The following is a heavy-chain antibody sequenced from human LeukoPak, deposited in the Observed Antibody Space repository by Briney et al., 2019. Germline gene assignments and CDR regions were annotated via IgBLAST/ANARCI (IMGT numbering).Heavy chain of an antibody. J-gene: IGHJ6*02. CDR3: AKAASSSWPSYYYGMDV. V-gene: IGHV3-23*01. D-gene: IGHD6-13*01. Sequence: SEGSLRLSCAASGFIFSSYSMSWVRQAPGMGLEWVSVITGSGGNTYYADSVKGRFTISKDNSKNTVYLQMSSLRVDDTAVYYCAKAASSSWPSYYYGMDVWGQGTTVTVSS. CDR1: GFIFSSYS. CDR2: ITGSGGNT.